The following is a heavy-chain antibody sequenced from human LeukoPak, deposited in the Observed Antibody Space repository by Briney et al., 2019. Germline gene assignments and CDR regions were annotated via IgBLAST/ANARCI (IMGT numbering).Heavy chain of an antibody. CDR3: ARDDYSRSYGIGY. CDR1: GGSFSGYY. CDR2: INHSGST. V-gene: IGHV4-34*01. J-gene: IGHJ4*02. D-gene: IGHD1-26*01. Sequence: SETLSLTCAVYGGSFSGYYWSWIRQPPGKGLEWIGEINHSGSTNYNPSLKSRVTISVDTSKNQFSLKLSSVTAADTAVYYCARDDYSRSYGIGYWGQGTLVTVSS.